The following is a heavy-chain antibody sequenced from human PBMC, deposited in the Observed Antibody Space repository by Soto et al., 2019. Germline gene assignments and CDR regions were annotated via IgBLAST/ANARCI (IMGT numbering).Heavy chain of an antibody. CDR1: GYSFTSYW. V-gene: IGHV5-51*01. CDR3: ARHPSVQAEGGSYYHYRLAV. CDR2: IYPGDSDT. D-gene: IGHD2-15*01. J-gene: IGHJ6*02. Sequence: PGXSLKISCKGSGYSFTSYWIGWWRQMPGKGLEWMGIIYPGDSDTRYSPSFQGQVTISADKSISTAYLQCSSLKASYTAMYYFARHPSVQAEGGSYYHYRLAVPARRTTVLVSS.